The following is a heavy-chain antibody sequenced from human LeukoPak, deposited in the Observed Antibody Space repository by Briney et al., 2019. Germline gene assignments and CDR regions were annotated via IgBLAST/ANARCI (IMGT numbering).Heavy chain of an antibody. CDR3: ATGYYYDSSGYYFFDY. Sequence: GASVKVSCKVSGYTLTELSMHWVRQAPGKGLEWMGGFDPEDGETIYAQKFQGRVAMTEDTSTDTAYMELSSLRPEDTAVYYCATGYYYDSSGYYFFDYWGQGTLVTVSS. D-gene: IGHD3-22*01. CDR1: GYTLTELS. J-gene: IGHJ4*02. CDR2: FDPEDGET. V-gene: IGHV1-24*01.